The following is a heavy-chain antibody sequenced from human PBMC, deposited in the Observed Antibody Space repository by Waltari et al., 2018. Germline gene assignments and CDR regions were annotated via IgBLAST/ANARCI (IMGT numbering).Heavy chain of an antibody. Sequence: QVQLQESGPGLVKPSQTLSLTCTVSGGSISSGSYYWIWIRQPAGKGLEWIGYIYTSGSTNYNPSLKRRVTISVATSKNQFSLKLSSVTAADTAVYYCARGLMWGRYYYGMDVWGQGTTVTVSS. CDR2: IYTSGST. J-gene: IGHJ6*02. CDR3: ARGLMWGRYYYGMDV. D-gene: IGHD3-16*01. CDR1: GGSISSGSYY. V-gene: IGHV4-61*09.